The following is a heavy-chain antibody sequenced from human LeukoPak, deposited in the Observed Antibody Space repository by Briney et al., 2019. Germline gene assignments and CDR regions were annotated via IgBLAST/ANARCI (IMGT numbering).Heavy chain of an antibody. V-gene: IGHV1-69*05. CDR3: ARSPLSGYDYFDY. Sequence: SVKVSCKAAGGTFSNYAISWVRQAPGQGLEWMGGIIPIFGTANYAQKFQGRVTITTDESTSTAYMELSSLRSEDTAVYYCARSPLSGYDYFDYWGQGTLVTVSS. CDR2: IIPIFGTA. J-gene: IGHJ4*02. CDR1: GGTFSNYA. D-gene: IGHD5-12*01.